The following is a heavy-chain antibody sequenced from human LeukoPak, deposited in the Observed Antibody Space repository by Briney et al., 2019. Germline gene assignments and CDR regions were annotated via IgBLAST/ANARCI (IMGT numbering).Heavy chain of an antibody. CDR1: GGSISSYY. CDR2: IYYSGST. D-gene: IGHD6-19*01. CDR3: ARSPRSSGWEEPFFDY. J-gene: IGHJ4*02. V-gene: IGHV4-59*01. Sequence: SETLSLTCTVSGGSISSYYWSWIRQPPGKGLEWMGYIYYSGSTNYNPSLKSRVTISVDTSKNQFSLKLSSVTAADTAVYYCARSPRSSGWEEPFFDYWGQGTLVTVSS.